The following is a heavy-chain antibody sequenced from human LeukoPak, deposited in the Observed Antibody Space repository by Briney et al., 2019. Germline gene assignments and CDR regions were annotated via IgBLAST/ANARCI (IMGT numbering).Heavy chain of an antibody. D-gene: IGHD4-17*01. V-gene: IGHV1-8*01. CDR3: ATDFNDYGDYGPHWYFDL. CDR2: MNPNSGNT. J-gene: IGHJ2*01. Sequence: GASVKVSCKASGYTFTSYDINWVRQATGQGLEWMGWMNPNSGNTDYAQKFQGRVTMTEDTSTDTAYMELSSLRSEDTAVYYCATDFNDYGDYGPHWYFDLWGRGTLVTVSS. CDR1: GYTFTSYD.